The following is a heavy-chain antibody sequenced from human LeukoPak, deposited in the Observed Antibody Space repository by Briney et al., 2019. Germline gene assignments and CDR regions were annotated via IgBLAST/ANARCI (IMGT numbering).Heavy chain of an antibody. CDR3: ARDLAGPPQEAFDI. CDR1: GFSINNYW. Sequence: GGSLRLSCAASGFSINNYWMNWVRQAPGKGPEWVASIKKGGSERYYVDSVKGRFTISRDNTKNSLYLQMNTLRAEDTAVYYCARDLAGPPQEAFDIWGQGTMVTVSS. CDR2: IKKGGSER. J-gene: IGHJ3*02. V-gene: IGHV3-7*01.